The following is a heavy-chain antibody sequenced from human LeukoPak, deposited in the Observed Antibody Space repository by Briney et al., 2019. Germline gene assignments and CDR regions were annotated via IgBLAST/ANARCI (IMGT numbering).Heavy chain of an antibody. CDR1: GGTFSSYA. V-gene: IGHV1-69*05. CDR3: AADDLDLQGLSAFDI. Sequence: SVKVSCKASGGTFSSYAISWVRQAPGQGLEWMGGIIPIFGTANYAQKFQERVTITRDMSTSTAYMELSGLRSEDTAVYYCAADDLDLQGLSAFDIWGQGTMVTVSS. CDR2: IIPIFGTA. D-gene: IGHD3/OR15-3a*01. J-gene: IGHJ3*02.